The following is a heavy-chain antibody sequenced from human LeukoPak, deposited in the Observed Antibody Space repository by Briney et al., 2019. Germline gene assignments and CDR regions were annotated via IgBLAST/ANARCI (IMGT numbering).Heavy chain of an antibody. V-gene: IGHV4-31*03. J-gene: IGHJ4*02. D-gene: IGHD2/OR15-2a*01. Sequence: SETLSLTCTVSGGSISSGDYYWSWIRQHPGKGRECIGYIYYSGTAYYHPSLKSRVSISVDTSKNQFSLKLSSVTAADTAVYYCASVREASISPYFDYWGQGTLVTVSS. CDR3: ASVREASISPYFDY. CDR2: IYYSGTA. CDR1: GGSISSGDYY.